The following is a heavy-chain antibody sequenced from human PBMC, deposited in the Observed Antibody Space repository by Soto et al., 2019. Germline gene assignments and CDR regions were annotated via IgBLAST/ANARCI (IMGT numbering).Heavy chain of an antibody. CDR1: GGSISSSSYY. J-gene: IGHJ3*02. D-gene: IGHD3-9*01. V-gene: IGHV4-39*01. CDR3: ARQYYDILTGAPGAFDI. CDR2: IYYSGST. Sequence: SETLSLTCTVSGGSISSSSYYWGWIRQPPGKGLEWIGSIYYSGSTYYNPSLKSRVTISVDTSKNQFSLKLSSVTAADTAVYYCARQYYDILTGAPGAFDIWGQGTMVTVSS.